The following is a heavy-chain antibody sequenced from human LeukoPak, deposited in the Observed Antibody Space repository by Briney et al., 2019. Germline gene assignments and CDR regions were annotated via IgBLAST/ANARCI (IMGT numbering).Heavy chain of an antibody. V-gene: IGHV3-74*01. CDR3: ARELGYCSGGSCYDSGGMDV. Sequence: SGGSLRLSCAASGFTFSSYWMHWVRHAPGKGLVWVSRINTDGSSTSYADSVKGRFTISRDNAKNTLYLQMSSLRAEDTAVYYCARELGYCSGGSCYDSGGMDVWGQGTTVTVSS. J-gene: IGHJ6*02. CDR2: INTDGSST. D-gene: IGHD2-15*01. CDR1: GFTFSSYW.